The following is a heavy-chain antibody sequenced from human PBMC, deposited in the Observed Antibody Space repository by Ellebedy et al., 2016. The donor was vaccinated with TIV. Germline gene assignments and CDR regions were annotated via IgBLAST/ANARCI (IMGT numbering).Heavy chain of an antibody. D-gene: IGHD6-19*01. J-gene: IGHJ4*02. CDR1: GFTFSSYG. Sequence: GGSLRLXCAASGFTFSSYGMHWVRQAPGKGLEWVAVISYDGSNKYYADSVKGRFTISRDNSKNTLYLQMNSLRAEDTAVYYCAKEDSSGWYEGAFDYWGQGTLVTVSS. CDR2: ISYDGSNK. V-gene: IGHV3-30*18. CDR3: AKEDSSGWYEGAFDY.